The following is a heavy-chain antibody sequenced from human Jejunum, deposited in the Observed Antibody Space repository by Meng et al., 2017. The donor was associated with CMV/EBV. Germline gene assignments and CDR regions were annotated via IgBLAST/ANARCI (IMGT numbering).Heavy chain of an antibody. CDR3: ARKGYCSGTDCYRAFDI. J-gene: IGHJ3*02. CDR1: TGSSND. CDR2: IHSGGKT. V-gene: IGHV3-66*02. Sequence: TGSSNDMTWVRQAPGKGLEWVSAIHSGGKTYYPDSVKGRFTISRDNSKNTLYLQMNSLRAEDTAVYFCARKGYCSGTDCYRAFDIWGHGTMVTVSS. D-gene: IGHD2-2*02.